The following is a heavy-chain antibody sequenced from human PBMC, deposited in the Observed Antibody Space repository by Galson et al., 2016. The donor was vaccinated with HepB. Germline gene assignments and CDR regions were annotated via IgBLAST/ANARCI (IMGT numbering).Heavy chain of an antibody. CDR1: GFNFSSYG. CDR3: AREMFTRISWYCVDQ. J-gene: IGHJ4*02. V-gene: IGHV3-33*01. D-gene: IGHD6-13*01. CDR2: IWYDGTNK. Sequence: LRLSCAASGFNFSSYGMHWVRQAPGKGLEWVAVIWYDGTNKYYGDSVKGRFTISREDSKNTVYLQMNSLRAEDTAVYYCAREMFTRISWYCVDQWGKGTLVTGSS.